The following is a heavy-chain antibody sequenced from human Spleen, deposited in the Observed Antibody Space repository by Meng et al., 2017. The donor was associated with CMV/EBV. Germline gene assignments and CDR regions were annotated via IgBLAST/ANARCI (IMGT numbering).Heavy chain of an antibody. J-gene: IGHJ3*02. V-gene: IGHV3-30-3*01. CDR2: ISYDGSNK. CDR1: GFTFSSYA. CDR3: ARDGRGYSYGYAFDI. Sequence: GESLKISCAASGFTFSSYAMHWVRQAPGKGLEWVAVISYDGSNKYYADSVKGRFTISRDNSKNTLYLQMNSLRAEDTAVYYCARDGRGYSYGYAFDIWGQGTMVTVSS. D-gene: IGHD5-18*01.